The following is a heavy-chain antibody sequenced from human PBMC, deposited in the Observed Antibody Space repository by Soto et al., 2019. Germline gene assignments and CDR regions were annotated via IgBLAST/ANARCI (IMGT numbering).Heavy chain of an antibody. CDR1: GGSISSSSYY. CDR2: IYYSGST. J-gene: IGHJ1*01. D-gene: IGHD3-10*01. Sequence: QLQLQESGPGLVKPSETLSLTCTVSGGSISSSSYYWGWIRQPPGKGLEWIGSIYYSGSTYYKPSLTSRVTLSVDTSKNQSSLKLSSVTAADTAVYSCATVWFGESQHWGQGTMVTVSS. CDR3: ATVWFGESQH. V-gene: IGHV4-39*01.